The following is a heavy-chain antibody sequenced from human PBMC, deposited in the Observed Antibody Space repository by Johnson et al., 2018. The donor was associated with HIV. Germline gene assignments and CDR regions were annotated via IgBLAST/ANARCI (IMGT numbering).Heavy chain of an antibody. D-gene: IGHD1-26*01. V-gene: IGHV3-15*01. CDR2: IKSRTDGGTT. Sequence: VQLVESGGGLVQPGGSLRLSCAASGFTFNNAWMNWVRQAPGKGLEWVGRIKSRTDGGTTDYAAPVNGRFTISRDDSKNTLYLQMNSLRAEDTAVYYCARDRKSGSYGVDAFDIWGQGTMVTVSS. CDR3: ARDRKSGSYGVDAFDI. CDR1: GFTFNNAW. J-gene: IGHJ3*02.